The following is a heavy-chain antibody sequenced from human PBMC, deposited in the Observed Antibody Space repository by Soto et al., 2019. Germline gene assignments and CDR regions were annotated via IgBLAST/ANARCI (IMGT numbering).Heavy chain of an antibody. D-gene: IGHD3-10*01. CDR1: GYTFTSYY. Sequence: QVQLVQSGAEVKNPGASVTVSCRASGYTFTSYYIHWVRQAPGQGLEWMAIINPNGGSTNYAQRFQGRVTVTRDMSTSIVYMELSSLRSEDTAVYYCSRGLGSGDYWGQGTLVTVSS. J-gene: IGHJ4*02. CDR2: INPNGGST. V-gene: IGHV1-46*03. CDR3: SRGLGSGDY.